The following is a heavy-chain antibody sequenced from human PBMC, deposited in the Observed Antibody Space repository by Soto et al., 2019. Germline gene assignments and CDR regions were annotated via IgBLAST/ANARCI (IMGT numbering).Heavy chain of an antibody. V-gene: IGHV4-59*01. CDR1: GGSISSYY. CDR3: ARSSSWYYYYYGMDV. J-gene: IGHJ6*02. Sequence: SETLSLTCSVSGGSISSYYWSWVRQPPGKGLEWIGYIYYSGSTNYNPSLKSRVTISVDTSKNQFSLKLSSVTAADTAVYYCARSSSWYYYYYGMDVWGQGTTVTVSS. D-gene: IGHD6-13*01. CDR2: IYYSGST.